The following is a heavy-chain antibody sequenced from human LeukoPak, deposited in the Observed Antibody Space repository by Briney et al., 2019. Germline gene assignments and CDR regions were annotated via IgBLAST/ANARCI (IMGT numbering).Heavy chain of an antibody. D-gene: IGHD3-22*01. J-gene: IGHJ3*02. CDR1: GGSFSGYY. CDR3: ARALRTMIVVAPRRAFDI. V-gene: IGHV4-34*01. CDR2: INHSGST. Sequence: SETLSLTCAVYGGSFSGYYWSWIRQPPGKGLEWIGEINHSGSTNYNPSLKSRVTISVDTSKNQFSLKLSSVTAADTAVYYCARALRTMIVVAPRRAFDIWDQGTMVTVSS.